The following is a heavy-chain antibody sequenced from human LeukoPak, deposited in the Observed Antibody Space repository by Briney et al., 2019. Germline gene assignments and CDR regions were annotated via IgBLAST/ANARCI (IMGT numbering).Heavy chain of an antibody. D-gene: IGHD2-8*02. CDR2: ISSRSTYI. CDR3: ARGGTGAFDY. Sequence: GGSLRFSCTASGFSFSDYYMSWIRQAPGKGLEWISYISSRSTYISDADSVKGRFTISRDNARNLLFLQMNSLRVEDTALYYCARGGTGAFDYWGQGILVTVSS. CDR1: GFSFSDYY. J-gene: IGHJ4*02. V-gene: IGHV3-11*06.